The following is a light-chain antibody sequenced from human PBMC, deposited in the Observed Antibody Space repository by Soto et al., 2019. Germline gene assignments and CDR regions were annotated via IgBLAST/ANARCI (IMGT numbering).Light chain of an antibody. CDR3: QQYGSSPKT. CDR1: QSVSSSY. J-gene: IGKJ1*01. CDR2: GAS. V-gene: IGKV3-20*01. Sequence: EMVLTQSPGTRSFSPGERATLSCRASQSVSSSYLAWDQQKPGQAPRLLIYGASSRATGIPDRFSGSGSGTDFTLTISRLEPEDFEVYYCQQYGSSPKTFGQGTKVEIK.